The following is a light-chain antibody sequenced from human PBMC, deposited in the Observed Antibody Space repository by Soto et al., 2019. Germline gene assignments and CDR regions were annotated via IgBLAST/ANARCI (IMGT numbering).Light chain of an antibody. CDR1: SSNIGRSG. Sequence: QSVLTQPPSASGTPGQRVTISCSGSSSNIGRSGVNWYQQIPGTAPKVLIYGNDQRPSGVPDRFSGSKSGTSASLAISGLQSDDEADYSSATWNDSLNGVVFGGGTKLTFL. CDR2: GND. V-gene: IGLV1-44*01. J-gene: IGLJ3*02. CDR3: ATWNDSLNGVV.